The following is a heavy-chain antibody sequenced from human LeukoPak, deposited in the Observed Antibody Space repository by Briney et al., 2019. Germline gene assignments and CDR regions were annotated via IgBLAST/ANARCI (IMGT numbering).Heavy chain of an antibody. CDR3: AKGDTSGWYYFHY. D-gene: IGHD6-19*01. V-gene: IGHV3-30*18. CDR1: GFTFSSYG. CDR2: ISYDGSNE. Sequence: GRSLRLSCAASGFTFSSYGVQWVRQAPGKGLEWVAVISYDGSNEFYGDSVKGRLTISRDNSKNTLYLQMNSLRAEDTAVYYCAKGDTSGWYYFHYWGQGTLVTVSS. J-gene: IGHJ4*02.